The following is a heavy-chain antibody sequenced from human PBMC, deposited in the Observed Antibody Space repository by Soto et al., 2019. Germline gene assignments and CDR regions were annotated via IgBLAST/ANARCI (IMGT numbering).Heavy chain of an antibody. V-gene: IGHV1-18*01. J-gene: IGHJ3*02. CDR2: ISAYNGNT. D-gene: IGHD6-19*01. CDR1: GYTFTSYG. CDR3: GRAVAVSGPDAFDI. Sequence: QVQLVQSGAEVKKPGASVKVSCKASGYTFTSYGISWVPQAPGQGLEWMGWISAYNGNTNYAQKLQGRVTVTTDTSTSTAYMELRGLRSDDTAVYCCGRAVAVSGPDAFDIWGQGAMGTVSS.